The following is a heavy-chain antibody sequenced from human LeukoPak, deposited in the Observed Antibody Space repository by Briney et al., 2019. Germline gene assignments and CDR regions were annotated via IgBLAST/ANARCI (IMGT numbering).Heavy chain of an antibody. D-gene: IGHD4-17*01. V-gene: IGHV7-4-1*02. CDR1: GYTFTRYV. Sequence: ASVKVSCKASGYTFTRYVMSWVRQAPGQGPEWMGWINIKTGNPTYAQGFTGRFVFSLDTSVSTAHLQISSLKDEDTAVYYCARDHRGVTTYYWGQGTLVTVSS. CDR3: ARDHRGVTTYY. CDR2: INIKTGNP. J-gene: IGHJ4*02.